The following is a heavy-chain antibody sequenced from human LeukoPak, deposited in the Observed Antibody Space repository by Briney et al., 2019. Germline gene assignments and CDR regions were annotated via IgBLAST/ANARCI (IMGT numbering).Heavy chain of an antibody. J-gene: IGHJ3*02. Sequence: SETLSLTCSVSGGSISSYYWSSIRQPAGKGLEWIGRIYTSGSTNHNPPLKSRVTMSVDTSKNQFSLKLSSVTAADTDVYYCAREATWTAFDIWGQGTMVTVSS. CDR3: AREATWTAFDI. CDR2: IYTSGST. CDR1: GGSISSYY. D-gene: IGHD3/OR15-3a*01. V-gene: IGHV4-4*07.